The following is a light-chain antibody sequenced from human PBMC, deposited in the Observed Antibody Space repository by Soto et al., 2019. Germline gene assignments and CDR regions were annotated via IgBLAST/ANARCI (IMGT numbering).Light chain of an antibody. CDR3: QQYGTSPPIT. CDR2: GAS. V-gene: IGKV3-20*01. Sequence: EIVMTQSPGTLSLSPGERATLSCRASQNVSSNLLVWYQQHPGQAPRLLIYGASNRATGVPDRFSGSGSGTDFILTITTLEPEDFAVYYCQQYGTSPPITFGQGTLLEIK. J-gene: IGKJ5*01. CDR1: QNVSSNL.